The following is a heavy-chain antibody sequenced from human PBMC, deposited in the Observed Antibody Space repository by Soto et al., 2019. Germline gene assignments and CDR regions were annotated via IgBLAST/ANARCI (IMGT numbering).Heavy chain of an antibody. CDR1: GYTFTSYG. Sequence: GASVKVSCKASGYTFTSYGISWVRQAPGQGLEWMGWISAYNGNTNYAQKLQGRVTMTTDTSTSTAYMELRSLRSDDTAVYYCARDTSQFDFWSGYYPYPTFDYWGQGTLVTVSS. CDR2: ISAYNGNT. V-gene: IGHV1-18*01. CDR3: ARDTSQFDFWSGYYPYPTFDY. D-gene: IGHD3-3*01. J-gene: IGHJ4*02.